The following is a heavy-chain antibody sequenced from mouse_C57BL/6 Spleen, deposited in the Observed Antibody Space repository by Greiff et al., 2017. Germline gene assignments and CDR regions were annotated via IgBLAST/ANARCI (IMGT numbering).Heavy chain of an antibody. CDR2: IRLKSDNYAT. J-gene: IGHJ3*01. V-gene: IGHV6-3*01. CDR3: TECYRFAY. CDR1: GFTFSNYW. D-gene: IGHD2-12*01. Sequence: DVKLVESGGGLVQPGGSMKLSCVASGFTFSNYWMNWVRQSPEKGLEWVAQIRLKSDNYATHYAECGKGRFTISRDDSKSSVYLQMNNLRAEDTGIYYCTECYRFAYWGQGTLVTVSA.